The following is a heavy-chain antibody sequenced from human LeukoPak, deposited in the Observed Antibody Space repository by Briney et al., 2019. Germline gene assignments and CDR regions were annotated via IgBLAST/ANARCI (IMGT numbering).Heavy chain of an antibody. J-gene: IGHJ5*02. CDR1: GFSFSSYW. CDR2: INGDGSIT. D-gene: IGHD3-10*01. V-gene: IGHV3-74*01. Sequence: GGSLRLSCAASGFSFSSYWMHWVRQAPGKGLVWVSRINGDGSITTYADSVKGRFTNSRDNAKYTLYLQMNSLRAEDTAVYYCTRDLDGSGSYHWFDPWGQGTLVTVSS. CDR3: TRDLDGSGSYHWFDP.